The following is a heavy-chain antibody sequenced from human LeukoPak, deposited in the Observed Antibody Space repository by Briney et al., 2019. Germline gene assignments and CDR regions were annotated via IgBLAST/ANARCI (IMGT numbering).Heavy chain of an antibody. J-gene: IGHJ3*02. Sequence: SETLSLTCTVSGGSISSGDYYWSWIRQPPGKGLEWIGYIYHSGSTYYNPSLKSRVTISVDRSKNQFSLKLSSVTAADTAVYYCARDLTLVVPAAIDAFDIWGQGTMVTVSS. CDR3: ARDLTLVVPAAIDAFDI. D-gene: IGHD2-2*01. CDR1: GGSISSGDYY. V-gene: IGHV4-30-2*01. CDR2: IYHSGST.